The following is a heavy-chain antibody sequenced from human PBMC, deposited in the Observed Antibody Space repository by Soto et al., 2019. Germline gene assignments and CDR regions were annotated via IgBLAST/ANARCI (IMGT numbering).Heavy chain of an antibody. D-gene: IGHD3-3*01. Sequence: GGSLRLSCAASGFTFSSDSMSWVRQAPGKGLEWVSAISGSGGTTYYADSVKGRFTISRDNSKNTLYLQMNSLRTEDTAVYYCARALDFWSAYFDYWGQGSLVTVSS. CDR1: GFTFSSDS. J-gene: IGHJ4*02. V-gene: IGHV3-23*01. CDR3: ARALDFWSAYFDY. CDR2: ISGSGGTT.